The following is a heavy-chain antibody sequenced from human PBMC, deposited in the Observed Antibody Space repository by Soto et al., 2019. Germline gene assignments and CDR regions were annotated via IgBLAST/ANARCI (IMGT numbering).Heavy chain of an antibody. V-gene: IGHV3-74*01. CDR1: GFTFSSYW. Sequence: EVQLVESGGGLVQPGGSLRLSCEASGFTFSSYWMHWVRQVPGKGLVWVSRINSDGSRTTYADSVKGRFTISRDNARNKVYLQMNSLSTEDTAVYYCARIGVGYYYMDVWGKGTIITVSS. CDR2: INSDGSRT. D-gene: IGHD3-22*01. CDR3: ARIGVGYYYMDV. J-gene: IGHJ6*03.